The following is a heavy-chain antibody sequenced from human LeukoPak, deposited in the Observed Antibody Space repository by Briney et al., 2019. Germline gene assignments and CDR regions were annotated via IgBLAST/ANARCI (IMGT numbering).Heavy chain of an antibody. J-gene: IGHJ4*02. V-gene: IGHV3-23*01. CDR2: ISISGGSA. CDR3: AREHYGRGYQDKLFDY. Sequence: PGGSLRLSCAASGFTFSSYAMSWVRRAPGKGLEWVSGISISGGSASYADSVKGRFTISRDNPRNTLFMEMNSLRAEDTAVYYCAREHYGRGYQDKLFDYWGQGTLVTVSS. D-gene: IGHD3-22*01. CDR1: GFTFSSYA.